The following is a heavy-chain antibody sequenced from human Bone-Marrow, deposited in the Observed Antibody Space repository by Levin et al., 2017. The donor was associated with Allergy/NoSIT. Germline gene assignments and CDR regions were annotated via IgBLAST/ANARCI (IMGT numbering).Heavy chain of an antibody. J-gene: IGHJ4*02. CDR3: ARHYSGYDSGADY. D-gene: IGHD5-12*01. CDR1: GFTFSSYS. CDR2: ISSSSSYI. Sequence: GGSLRLSCAASGFTFSSYSMNWVRQAPGKGLEWVSSISSSSSYIYYADSVKGRFTISRDNAKNSLYLQMNSLRAEDTAVYYCARHYSGYDSGADYWGQGTLVTVSS. V-gene: IGHV3-21*01.